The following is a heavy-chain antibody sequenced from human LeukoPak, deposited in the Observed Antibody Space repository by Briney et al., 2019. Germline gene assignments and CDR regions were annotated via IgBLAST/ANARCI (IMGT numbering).Heavy chain of an antibody. CDR1: GYTFTGYF. Sequence: GASVKVSCKASGYTFTGYFIHWVRQAPGQGVEWMGWINPNSGGTNYAQKFKGRGTMTRDTSISTAYMELRRLTSDDTAVYYRARELDYVWGSYRIDAFDIWGQGTMVTVSS. CDR3: ARELDYVWGSYRIDAFDI. V-gene: IGHV1-2*02. CDR2: INPNSGGT. D-gene: IGHD3-16*02. J-gene: IGHJ3*02.